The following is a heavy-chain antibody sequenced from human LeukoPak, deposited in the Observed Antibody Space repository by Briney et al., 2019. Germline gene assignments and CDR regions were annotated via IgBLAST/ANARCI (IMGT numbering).Heavy chain of an antibody. V-gene: IGHV4-34*01. CDR1: GGSFSGYY. D-gene: IGHD3-10*01. CDR2: INHRGST. J-gene: IGHJ4*02. CDR3: AGDRDYGSGSYDY. Sequence: PSETLSLTCAVYGGSFSGYYWSWIRQPPGEGRGWVGEINHRGSTNYNPSLTSRVTISVETSNNQTSLKLSSVTSADRAWYYFAGDRDYGSGSYDYWGQGPLVTVSS.